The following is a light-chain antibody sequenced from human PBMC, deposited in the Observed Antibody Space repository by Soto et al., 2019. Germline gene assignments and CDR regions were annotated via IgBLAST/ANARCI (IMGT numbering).Light chain of an antibody. V-gene: IGLV2-14*01. J-gene: IGLJ1*01. CDR3: SSYAGSNNV. CDR1: DSDVGGYNY. CDR2: GVT. Sequence: QSALTQPASVSGSPGQSITISCTGTDSDVGGYNYVSWYQQHPGKAPKLIIYGVTNRPSGVSNRFSGSKSGNTASLTVSGLQAEDEADYYCSSYAGSNNVFGTGTKLTVL.